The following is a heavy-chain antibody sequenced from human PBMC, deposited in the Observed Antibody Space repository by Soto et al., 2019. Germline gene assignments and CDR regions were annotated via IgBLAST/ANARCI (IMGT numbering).Heavy chain of an antibody. V-gene: IGHV3-23*01. CDR1: GFTFSSYG. Sequence: GGSLRLSCAASGFTFSSYGMSWVRQAPGKGLEWVSGISGTGGSTYYADSVKGRFTISRDNSKNTLFLQMDSLRAADTAVYYCARKSDCSGGSCPYYFDYWGQGTLVTVSS. CDR2: ISGTGGST. D-gene: IGHD2-15*01. J-gene: IGHJ4*02. CDR3: ARKSDCSGGSCPYYFDY.